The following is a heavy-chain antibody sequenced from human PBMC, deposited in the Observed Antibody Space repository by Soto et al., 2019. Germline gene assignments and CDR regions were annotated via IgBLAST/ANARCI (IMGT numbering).Heavy chain of an antibody. J-gene: IGHJ4*02. CDR2: IYYSGST. D-gene: IGHD3-10*01. CDR1: GGSISSSSYY. V-gene: IGHV4-39*01. CDR3: ARQAREDYYGSGSPYYFDY. Sequence: PSETLSLTCTVSGGSISSSSYYRGWIRQPPGKGLEWIGSIYYSGSTYYNPSLKSRVTISVDTSKNQFSLKLSSVTAADTAVYYCARQAREDYYGSGSPYYFDYWGQGTLVTVSS.